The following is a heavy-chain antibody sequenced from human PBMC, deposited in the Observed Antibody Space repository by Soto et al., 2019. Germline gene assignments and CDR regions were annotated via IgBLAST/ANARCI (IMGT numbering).Heavy chain of an antibody. J-gene: IGHJ4*02. D-gene: IGHD6-19*01. CDR1: GFSLNTNGEG. CDR2: IYWYDDK. Sequence: QITLKESGPTLVKPTQTLTLTCTLSGFSLNTNGEGVGWIRQPPGKALEWLALIYWYDDKRYTPSLKSRLTIAEDPSKNQVVLSMTTMDPVNTATYYCAHRLAFALAGKTIALDYWGQATVITVSS. V-gene: IGHV2-5*01. CDR3: AHRLAFALAGKTIALDY.